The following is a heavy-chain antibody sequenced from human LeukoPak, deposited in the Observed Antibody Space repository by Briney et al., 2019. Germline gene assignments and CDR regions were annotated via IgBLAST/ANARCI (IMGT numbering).Heavy chain of an antibody. D-gene: IGHD2-21*01. CDR1: GGSISSCGYY. CDR3: ARGSSGDYVDY. CDR2: IYYSGST. Sequence: SQTLSLTCTVSGGSISSCGYYWSWIRQHPGKGLEWIGYIYYSGSTYYNPSLKSRVTISVDTSKNQFSLKLSSVTAADTAVYYCARGSSGDYVDYWGQGTLVTVSS. V-gene: IGHV4-31*03. J-gene: IGHJ4*02.